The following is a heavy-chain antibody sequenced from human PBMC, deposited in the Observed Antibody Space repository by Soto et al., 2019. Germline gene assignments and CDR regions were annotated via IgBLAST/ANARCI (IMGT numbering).Heavy chain of an antibody. V-gene: IGHV3-23*01. CDR2: VSGPGGTT. Sequence: PGGSLRLSCAASGFTFSSYAMSWVRQAPGKGIEWVASVSGPGGTTSYADSVKGRFTISRDNSKNTLYLQMNSLGAEDAAIYYCAKDFVGSNAAYFDYWGQGTLVTVPS. J-gene: IGHJ4*02. D-gene: IGHD2-15*01. CDR3: AKDFVGSNAAYFDY. CDR1: GFTFSSYA.